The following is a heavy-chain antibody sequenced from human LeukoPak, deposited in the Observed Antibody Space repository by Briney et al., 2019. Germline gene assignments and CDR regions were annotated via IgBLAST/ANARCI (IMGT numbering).Heavy chain of an antibody. CDR3: AKKAGNDYGDQNWFDP. CDR2: IWYDGTNK. Sequence: GGSLRLSCAASGFTFSAYGMHWVRQAPGKGLGWVAIIWYDGTNKYYTDSVKGRFTISRDNSKNTLYLQMNSLRAEDTAVYYCAKKAGNDYGDQNWFDPWGQGTLVTVSS. J-gene: IGHJ5*02. V-gene: IGHV3-33*06. D-gene: IGHD4-17*01. CDR1: GFTFSAYG.